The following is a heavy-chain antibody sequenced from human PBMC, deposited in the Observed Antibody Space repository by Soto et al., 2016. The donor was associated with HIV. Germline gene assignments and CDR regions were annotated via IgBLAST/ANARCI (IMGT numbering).Heavy chain of an antibody. D-gene: IGHD6-6*01. CDR3: AKGGSSTLAFGYYMDV. J-gene: IGHJ6*03. Sequence: EVQLVESGGGLVQPGRSLRLSCAASGFTFDDYAMHWVRQAPGKGLEWVSGISWNSGSIGYADSVKGRFTISRDNAKNSLYLQMNSLRAEDMALYYCAKGGSSTLAFGYYMDVWGKGTTVTVSS. CDR1: GFTFDDYA. CDR2: ISWNSGSI. V-gene: IGHV3-9*03.